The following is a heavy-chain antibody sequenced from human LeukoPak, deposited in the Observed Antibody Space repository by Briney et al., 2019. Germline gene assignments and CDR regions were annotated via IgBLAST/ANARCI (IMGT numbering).Heavy chain of an antibody. CDR2: IYYTGTT. Sequence: SETLSLTCTVSGGSISSGSYYWVWLRQPPGKGLEWIGHIYYTGTTYYNPSLKSRVTMSMDSSKNQFSLNLFSVTAADTAVYYCARDLGPAYGESGDFDYWGQGTLVTVSS. J-gene: IGHJ4*02. CDR1: GGSISSGSYY. D-gene: IGHD4-17*01. CDR3: ARDLGPAYGESGDFDY. V-gene: IGHV4-39*07.